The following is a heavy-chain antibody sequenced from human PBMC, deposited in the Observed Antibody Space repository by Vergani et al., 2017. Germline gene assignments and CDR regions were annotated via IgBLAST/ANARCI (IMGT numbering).Heavy chain of an antibody. CDR3: ARPHGDILPPDPRRLDY. V-gene: IGHV1-46*03. J-gene: IGHJ4*02. CDR2: INPSGGST. Sequence: QGQLAQSGAEVKKPGASVRVSCKTSGYTFTNYYIHWVRQAPGQGLEWMGIINPSGGSTTYAQQFQGRLTMTRDTSTSTVYMDLSNLRSEDTAVYYWARPHGDILPPDPRRLDYWGQGTLVTVSS. CDR1: GYTFTNYY.